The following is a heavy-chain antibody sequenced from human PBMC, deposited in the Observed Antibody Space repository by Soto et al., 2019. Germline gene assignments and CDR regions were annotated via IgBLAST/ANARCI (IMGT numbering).Heavy chain of an antibody. CDR2: ISGSGDSS. V-gene: IGHV3-23*01. Sequence: GGSLRLSCEASGFTFSSYAMSWVRQAPGGGLEWVSFISGSGDSSYYADSAKGRFTISRDKNTLYLQMNSLRAEDTAVYYCAKISVAGVGVSLQFDYWGPGGLVAVSS. J-gene: IGHJ4*02. D-gene: IGHD6-19*01. CDR1: GFTFSSYA. CDR3: AKISVAGVGVSLQFDY.